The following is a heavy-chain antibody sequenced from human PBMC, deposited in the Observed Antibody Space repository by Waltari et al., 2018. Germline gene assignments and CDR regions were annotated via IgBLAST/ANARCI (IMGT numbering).Heavy chain of an antibody. D-gene: IGHD6-6*01. J-gene: IGHJ3*02. CDR2: INPNSGGT. CDR3: AREGEYSSSSNAFDI. V-gene: IGHV1-2*06. Sequence: QVQLVQSGAEVKKPGASVKVPCKASGYTFTGYYMHWVRQAPGQGLEWMGRINPNSGGTNYAQKFQGRVTMTRDTSISTAYMELSRLRSDDTAVYYCAREGEYSSSSNAFDIWGQGTMVTVSS. CDR1: GYTFTGYY.